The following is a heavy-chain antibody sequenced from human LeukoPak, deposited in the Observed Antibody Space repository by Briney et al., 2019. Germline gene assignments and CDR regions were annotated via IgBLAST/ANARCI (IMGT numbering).Heavy chain of an antibody. Sequence: SETPSLTCAVYGGSFSGYYWSWIRQPPGKGLEWIGEINHSGSTNYNPSLKSRVTISVDTSKNQFSLKLSSVTAADTAVYYCARHLVDFDWLSQIYFDYWGQGTLVTVSS. CDR3: ARHLVDFDWLSQIYFDY. CDR2: INHSGST. CDR1: GGSFSGYY. D-gene: IGHD3-9*01. V-gene: IGHV4-34*01. J-gene: IGHJ4*02.